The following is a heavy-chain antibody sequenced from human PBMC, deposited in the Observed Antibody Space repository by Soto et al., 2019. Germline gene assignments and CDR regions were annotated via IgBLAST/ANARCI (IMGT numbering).Heavy chain of an antibody. J-gene: IGHJ6*03. CDR3: ARRLVRGASERVYYDYYYMAV. CDR2: IYYSGST. V-gene: IGHV4-39*01. Sequence: TLCHPCSVSGGSSSGRSCYRSRNKKPPGKGLEWRGSIYYSGSTYYNPSLKSRGTISVDTSKNQFSLKLSSVTAADTAVYYCARRLVRGASERVYYDYYYMAVSGKGTTVTVSS. D-gene: IGHD3-10*01. CDR1: GGSSSGRSCY.